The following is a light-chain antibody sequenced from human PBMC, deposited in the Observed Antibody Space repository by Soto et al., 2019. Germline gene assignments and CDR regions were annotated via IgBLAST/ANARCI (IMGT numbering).Light chain of an antibody. CDR1: QIVYSSY. V-gene: IGKV3-11*01. J-gene: IGKJ5*01. CDR2: DAS. Sequence: EIVLTQYPGTLSLSPGERATLSCRAIQIVYSSYFAWYQQKPVPAPRLIIYDASNRATGIPARFSGSGSGTDSNLTITSLDPEAFAVYYCQQRSNWPQSITVGQGTRLEIK. CDR3: QQRSNWPQSIT.